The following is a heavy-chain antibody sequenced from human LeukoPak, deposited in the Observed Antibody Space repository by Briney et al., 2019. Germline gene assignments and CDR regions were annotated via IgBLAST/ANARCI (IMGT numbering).Heavy chain of an antibody. V-gene: IGHV1-2*02. CDR1: GYTFTGYY. Sequence: ASVKVSCKASGYTFTGYYMHWVRQAPGQGLEWMGWINHNSGGTNYAQKFQGRVTMTRDTSISTAYMELSRLRSDDTAVYYCAREREYSSGWYDYWGQGTLVTVSS. CDR3: AREREYSSGWYDY. J-gene: IGHJ4*02. D-gene: IGHD6-19*01. CDR2: INHNSGGT.